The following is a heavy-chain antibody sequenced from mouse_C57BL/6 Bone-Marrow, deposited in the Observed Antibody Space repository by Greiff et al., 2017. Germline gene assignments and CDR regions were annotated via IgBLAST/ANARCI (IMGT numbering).Heavy chain of an antibody. Sequence: EVKVVESEGGLVQPGSSMKLSCTASGFTFSHYYMAWVRQVPEKGLEWVANINYDGSSTYYLDSLKSRFIISRDNAKNILYLQMSSLKSEDTATYYCARGGGYDEIDYWGQGTTLTVSS. CDR2: INYDGSST. CDR1: GFTFSHYY. D-gene: IGHD2-2*01. J-gene: IGHJ2*01. V-gene: IGHV5-16*01. CDR3: ARGGGYDEIDY.